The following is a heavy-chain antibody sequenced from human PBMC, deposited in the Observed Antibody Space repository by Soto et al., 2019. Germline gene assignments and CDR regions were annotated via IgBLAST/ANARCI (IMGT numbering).Heavy chain of an antibody. Sequence: PGGSLKISCQGSGYSFTSNWIGWVRQMPGKGLEWMGIINPADSQTYYSPSFRGHVTISATKSITTVFLQWSSLRASDTAMYYCARLGGFVLGYCSSTSCYTSRGWFDPWGQGTLVTVSS. D-gene: IGHD2-2*02. J-gene: IGHJ5*02. CDR3: ARLGGFVLGYCSSTSCYTSRGWFDP. V-gene: IGHV5-51*01. CDR2: INPADSQT. CDR1: GYSFTSNW.